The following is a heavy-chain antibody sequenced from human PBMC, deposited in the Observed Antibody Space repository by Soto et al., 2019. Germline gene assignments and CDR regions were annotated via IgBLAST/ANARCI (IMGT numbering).Heavy chain of an antibody. D-gene: IGHD6-19*01. CDR1: GYPYTNSY. J-gene: IGHJ6*02. CDR2: IHPNTGGT. Sequence: ASVKVSCKASGYPYTNSYMRWVRQAPGQGLEWMGWIHPNTGGTNYAQKFQGRVTMTRDTSVSTVYMELNTLTSDDTAIYFCAXDFRTRGWFRQAGNFAMDVWGQGTTVTV. CDR3: AXDFRTRGWFRQAGNFAMDV. V-gene: IGHV1-2*02.